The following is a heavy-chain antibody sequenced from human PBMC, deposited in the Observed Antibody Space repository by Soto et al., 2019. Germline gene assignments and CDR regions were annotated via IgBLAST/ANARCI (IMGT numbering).Heavy chain of an antibody. CDR1: GGSLSDYS. J-gene: IGHJ5*02. V-gene: IGHV4-34*01. Sequence: SETLSLTCAVYGGSLSDYSWTWIRQAPRRGLEWIGEVDTSGITNYNPSLESRVTFSIDTSNSQFSLRLSSVTAADTAVYYCATSNWFDPWGQGTLVTVS. CDR3: ATSNWFDP. CDR2: VDTSGIT.